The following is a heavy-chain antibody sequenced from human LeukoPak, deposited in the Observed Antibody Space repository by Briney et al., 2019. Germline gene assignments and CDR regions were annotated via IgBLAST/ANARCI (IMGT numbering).Heavy chain of an antibody. CDR1: GITLSNYG. CDR3: ARFPYSGSY. CDR2: ISDSGGST. Sequence: GGSLRLSCAVSGITLSNYGMSWVRQAPGKGLEWVAGISDSGGSTNYADSVKGRFTISRDNAKNSLYLQMNSLRAEDTAVYYCARFPYSGSYWGQGTLVTVSS. V-gene: IGHV3-23*01. J-gene: IGHJ4*02. D-gene: IGHD1-26*01.